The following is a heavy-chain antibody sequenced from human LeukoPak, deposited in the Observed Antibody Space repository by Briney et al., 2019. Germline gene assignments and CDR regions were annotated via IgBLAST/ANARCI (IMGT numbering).Heavy chain of an antibody. CDR3: ARDGDTAMVSFYDI. CDR1: GGTFSSYA. V-gene: IGHV1-69*01. Sequence: SVKVSCKASGGTFSSYAITWVRQAPGQGLEWMGGIIPMFGTPNYAQKSQGRVTITADESTNTAYMELSSLTYEDTAMYYCARDGDTAMVSFYDIWGQGTKVTVSS. D-gene: IGHD5-18*01. CDR2: IIPMFGTP. J-gene: IGHJ3*02.